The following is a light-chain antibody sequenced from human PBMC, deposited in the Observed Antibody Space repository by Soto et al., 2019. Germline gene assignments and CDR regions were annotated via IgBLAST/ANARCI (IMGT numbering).Light chain of an antibody. J-gene: IGLJ3*02. V-gene: IGLV2-14*01. CDR2: EVT. CDR1: SSDLGAYKY. Sequence: QSALTQPASVSGSPGQSITISCTGTSSDLGAYKYVSWYQHHPGKAPKLIIYEVTNRPSGVSSRFSGSKSGNTPSLTISGLQAEDEADYYCSTYTSTNTWVFGGGTKVTVL. CDR3: STYTSTNTWV.